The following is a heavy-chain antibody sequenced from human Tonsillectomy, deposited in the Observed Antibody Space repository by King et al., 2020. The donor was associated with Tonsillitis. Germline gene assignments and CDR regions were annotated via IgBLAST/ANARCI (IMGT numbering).Heavy chain of an antibody. CDR1: GLTFSNYA. CDR3: AFGNLGDDVWSGHPSMRLDY. D-gene: IGHD3-3*01. J-gene: IGHJ4*02. CDR2: ISSGYVTT. Sequence: EVQLVESGGALVQPGGSLRLSCVVSGLTFSNYAMNWVRQAPGKGLEWVSSISSGYVTTYYADSAKGRFTISRDNSKSTLYLQMNSLRAEDTAVYYCAFGNLGDDVWSGHPSMRLDYWGQGTLVTVSA. V-gene: IGHV3-23*04.